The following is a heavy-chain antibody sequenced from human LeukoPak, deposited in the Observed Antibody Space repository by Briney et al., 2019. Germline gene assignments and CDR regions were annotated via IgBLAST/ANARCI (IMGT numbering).Heavy chain of an antibody. CDR3: ASASGY. CDR2: IYTTGST. D-gene: IGHD6-19*01. Sequence: SETLSLTCTVSGGSISSSNSYWSWIRQLAGKGLEWIGRIYTTGSTNYNPSLKSRVTMSVDMSKNQFSLKLSSVTAADTAVYYCASASGYWGQGTLVTVSS. V-gene: IGHV4-61*02. J-gene: IGHJ4*02. CDR1: GGSISSSNSY.